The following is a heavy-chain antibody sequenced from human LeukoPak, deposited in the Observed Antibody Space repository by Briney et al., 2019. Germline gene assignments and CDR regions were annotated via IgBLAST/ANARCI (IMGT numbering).Heavy chain of an antibody. V-gene: IGHV4-4*09. J-gene: IGHJ4*02. Sequence: SETLSLTCTVSGGSISSYYWSWIRQPPGKGLEWIGYIYTSGSTNYNPSLKSRVTISVDTSKNQFSLKLSPVTAADTAVYYCARRGYSGYDDYWGQGTLVTVSS. CDR3: ARRGYSGYDDY. CDR2: IYTSGST. D-gene: IGHD5-12*01. CDR1: GGSISSYY.